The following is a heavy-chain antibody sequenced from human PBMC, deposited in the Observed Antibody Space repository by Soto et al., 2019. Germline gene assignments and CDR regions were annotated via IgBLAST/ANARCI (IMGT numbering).Heavy chain of an antibody. CDR2: IYYSGST. CDR1: GFSISSYY. Sequence: SETLSLTCPFSGFSISSYYWSWIRQPPGKGLEWIGYIYYSGSTNYNPSLKSRVTISVDTSKNQFSLKLSSVTAADTAVYYCATGQRYCSGGSCYSGSHWFDPWGQGTLVTVSS. J-gene: IGHJ5*02. D-gene: IGHD2-15*01. CDR3: ATGQRYCSGGSCYSGSHWFDP. V-gene: IGHV4-59*01.